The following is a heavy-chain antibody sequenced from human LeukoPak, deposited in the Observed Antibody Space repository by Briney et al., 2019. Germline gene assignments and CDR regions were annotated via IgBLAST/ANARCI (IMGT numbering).Heavy chain of an antibody. V-gene: IGHV3-21*01. D-gene: IGHD6-19*01. J-gene: IGHJ5*02. CDR1: GFTFSTST. CDR2: ISSSNDYI. Sequence: PGGSLRLSCAASGFTFSTSTMNWVRQAPGKGLEWVSAISSSNDYIYYADSVKGRFTISRDNAKNSLSLQMNSLRAEDTAVYYCVRIPNSAGFPNGFDPWGQGTLVTVSS. CDR3: VRIPNSAGFPNGFDP.